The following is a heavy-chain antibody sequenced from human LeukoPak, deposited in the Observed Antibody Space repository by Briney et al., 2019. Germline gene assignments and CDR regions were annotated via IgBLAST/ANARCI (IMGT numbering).Heavy chain of an antibody. CDR3: ARVGITIFGVVKDGMDV. D-gene: IGHD3-3*01. V-gene: IGHV4-34*01. CDR1: GGSFSGYY. J-gene: IGHJ6*02. Sequence: SETLSLTCAVYGGSFSGYYWSWIRQPPGKRLEWIGEINHSGSTNYNPSLKSRVTISVDTSKNQFSLKLSSVTAADTAVYYCARVGITIFGVVKDGMDVWGQGTTVTVSS. CDR2: INHSGST.